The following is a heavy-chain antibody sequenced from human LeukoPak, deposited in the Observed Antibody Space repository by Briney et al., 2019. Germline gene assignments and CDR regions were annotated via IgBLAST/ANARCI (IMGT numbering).Heavy chain of an antibody. V-gene: IGHV4-59*08. CDR3: ARHRIEAAGSYFDY. J-gene: IGHJ4*02. CDR2: MHYTGIT. Sequence: SETLSLTCTVSGDSISTYYWSWIRRPPGRGLEWIGYMHYTGITRYNPSLESRVTISADTSKSQFSLNLGSVTAADTAVYYCARHRIEAAGSYFDYWGQGTLVTVSS. D-gene: IGHD6-13*01. CDR1: GDSISTYY.